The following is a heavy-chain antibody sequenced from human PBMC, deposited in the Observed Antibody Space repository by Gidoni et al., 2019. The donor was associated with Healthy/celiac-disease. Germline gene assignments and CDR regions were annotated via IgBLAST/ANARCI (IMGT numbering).Heavy chain of an antibody. CDR2: IYTSGST. J-gene: IGHJ4*02. CDR3: AGSYYYGSGSYPGSPDY. Sequence: QVQLQESGPGLVKPSETLSLTCTVSGGSISSYYWRWIRQPAGKGLEWIGRIYTSGSTNYNPSIKSRVTMSVDTSKNQFSLKLSSVTAADTAVYYCAGSYYYGSGSYPGSPDYWGQGTLVTVSS. CDR1: GGSISSYY. D-gene: IGHD3-10*01. V-gene: IGHV4-4*07.